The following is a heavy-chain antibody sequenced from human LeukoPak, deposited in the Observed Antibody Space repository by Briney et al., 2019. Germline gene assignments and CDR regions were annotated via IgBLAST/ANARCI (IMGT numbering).Heavy chain of an antibody. CDR2: INHSGST. CDR3: ARGGIAAAGVAYYYYGMDV. Sequence: ASETLSLTCAVYGGSSSGYYWSWIRQPPGKGLEWIGEINHSGSTNYNPSLKSRVTISVDTSKNQFSLKLSSVTAADTAVYYCARGGIAAAGVAYYYYGMDVWGQGTTVTVSS. D-gene: IGHD6-13*01. V-gene: IGHV4-34*01. J-gene: IGHJ6*02. CDR1: GGSSSGYY.